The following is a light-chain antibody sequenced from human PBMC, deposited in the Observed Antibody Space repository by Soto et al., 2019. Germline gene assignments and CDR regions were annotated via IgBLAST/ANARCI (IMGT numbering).Light chain of an antibody. J-gene: IGKJ4*01. V-gene: IGKV2D-29*01. CDR2: EVY. Sequence: DIVMTQTPLSLSVTPGQPASISCKSRQSPIYSDGKTYLYWYLQKAGQPPQLLIYEVYKRFSGVPDRFSGSGSGTDFTLRISRVEAEDVGDYYCMQSKQLPITFGGGTKVEIK. CDR3: MQSKQLPIT. CDR1: QSPIYSDGKTY.